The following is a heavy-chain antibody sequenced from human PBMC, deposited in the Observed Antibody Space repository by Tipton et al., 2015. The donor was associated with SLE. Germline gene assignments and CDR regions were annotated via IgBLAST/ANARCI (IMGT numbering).Heavy chain of an antibody. D-gene: IGHD2-15*01. CDR2: ISAHNGNT. V-gene: IGHV1-18*01. J-gene: IGHJ5*02. Sequence: QVQLVQSGAEVKKPGASVKVSCKASGYPFTSYTITWVRQAPGQGLEWMGWISAHNGNTKLQQKFQGRVLMTTDTSTNTAFMELRGLRYDDTALYYCVRDAVGWFDTWGQGTLVTVSS. CDR3: VRDAVGWFDT. CDR1: GYPFTSYT.